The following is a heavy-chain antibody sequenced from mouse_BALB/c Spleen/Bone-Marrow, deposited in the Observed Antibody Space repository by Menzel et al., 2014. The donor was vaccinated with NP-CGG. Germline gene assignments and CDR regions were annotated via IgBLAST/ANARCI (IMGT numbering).Heavy chain of an antibody. CDR1: GCAFRVYW. J-gene: IGHJ2*01. V-gene: IGHV1-80*01. CDR3: EIFLISGYY. CDR2: IYPGGGVT. Sequence: LQESEAALVRPGSCVQNSCKASGCAFRVYWMSWVTKRPGPGIEWIGQIYPGGGVTSYNGKFKGGAPLTADKSSSTAYMQLSSLTSEHSAVEFWEIFLISGYYGLQCTPLTGSS.